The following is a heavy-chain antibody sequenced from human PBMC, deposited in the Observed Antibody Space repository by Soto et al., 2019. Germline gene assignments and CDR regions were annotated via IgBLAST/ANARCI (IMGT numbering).Heavy chain of an antibody. V-gene: IGHV1-3*01. CDR1: GYTFTSYA. CDR2: INAGNGNT. Sequence: ASVKVSCKASGYTFTSYAMHWVRQAPGQRLEWMGWINAGNGNTKYSQKFQGRVTITRDKSASTAYMELSSLRSEDTAVYYCARYTAAGCFDYWAQGTLVTVSS. J-gene: IGHJ4*02. D-gene: IGHD6-13*01. CDR3: ARYTAAGCFDY.